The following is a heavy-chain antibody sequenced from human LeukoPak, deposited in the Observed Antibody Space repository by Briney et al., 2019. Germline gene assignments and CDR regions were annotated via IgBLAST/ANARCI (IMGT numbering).Heavy chain of an antibody. CDR1: GFTVTNNY. CDR3: AREDRDAFDI. V-gene: IGHV3-66*01. D-gene: IGHD2-15*01. Sequence: PGGSLRLSCAASGFTVTNNYMSWVRQAPGKGLEWVSILYTAGSTYYADSVKARFTISRDNSKNTVHLQMNSLRVEDTAVYYCAREDRDAFDIWGQGTMVTVSS. CDR2: LYTAGST. J-gene: IGHJ3*02.